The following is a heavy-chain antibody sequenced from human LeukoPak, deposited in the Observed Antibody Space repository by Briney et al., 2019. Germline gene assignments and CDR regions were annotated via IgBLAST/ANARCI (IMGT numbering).Heavy chain of an antibody. CDR1: GFTFDDYA. Sequence: GGSLRLSCVASGFTFDDYAMHWVRQAPGKGLEWVAGINWNGVSAVYADSLKGRLTISRDNAKNSLFLQMNSLKTEDTAFYYCAKGPRSSSGYTTEGGEGLLLTLPWG. CDR3: AKGPRSSSGYTTEGGEGLLLTLP. V-gene: IGHV3-9*01. D-gene: IGHD3-22*01. J-gene: IGHJ5*02. CDR2: INWNGVSA.